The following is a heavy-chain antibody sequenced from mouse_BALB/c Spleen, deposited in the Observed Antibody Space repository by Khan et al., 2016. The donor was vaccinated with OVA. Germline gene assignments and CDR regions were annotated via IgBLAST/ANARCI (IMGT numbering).Heavy chain of an antibody. J-gene: IGHJ4*01. CDR2: INTYTGEP. CDR3: ARPPYFSYVLVY. CDR1: GYTFTNDG. Sequence: QIQLVQSGPELKKPGETVKISCKASGYTFTNDGMNWVKQAPGKGLKWMGWINTYTGEPTYADDFKGRFAFSLETSASTAYLQINNLKNEDTAIYCCARPPYFSYVLVYWGQGTSVTVSS. V-gene: IGHV9-3-1*01. D-gene: IGHD2-10*01.